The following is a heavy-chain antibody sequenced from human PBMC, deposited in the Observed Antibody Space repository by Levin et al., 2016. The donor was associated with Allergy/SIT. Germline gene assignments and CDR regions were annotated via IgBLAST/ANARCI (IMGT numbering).Heavy chain of an antibody. CDR2: ISAFDSNT. J-gene: IGHJ6*02. D-gene: IGHD1-1*01. V-gene: IGHV1-18*01. CDR1: GYTFTSYG. CDR3: AKGGRTTGTGMDV. Sequence: ASVKVSCKASGYTFTSYGISWVRQAPGQGLEWMGWISAFDSNTHYVQKYQGRVTMTTDTSTSTAYMEMRSLRSDDTAVYYCAKGGRTTGTGMDVWGQGTTVTVSS.